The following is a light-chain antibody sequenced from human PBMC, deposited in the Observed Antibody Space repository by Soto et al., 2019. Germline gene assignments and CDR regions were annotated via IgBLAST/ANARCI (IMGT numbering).Light chain of an antibody. CDR3: QHYGNSPQT. J-gene: IGKJ1*01. CDR1: QSVSSSY. CDR2: SAS. Sequence: EIVLTQSPGTLSLNTGERATLSCRASQSVSSSYLAWYQQKPGQAPRLLIYSASSRATGVPDRFSGSGSGTDFTLTISRLEPEDFAVYYCQHYGNSPQTFGQGTKVDI. V-gene: IGKV3-20*01.